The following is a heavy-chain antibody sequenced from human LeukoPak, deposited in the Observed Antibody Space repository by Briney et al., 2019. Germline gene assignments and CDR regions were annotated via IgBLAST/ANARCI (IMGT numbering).Heavy chain of an antibody. J-gene: IGHJ4*02. CDR1: GFTFSTYP. CDR2: IRGSGTT. V-gene: IGHV3-48*01. CDR3: ARDYDYGFDN. Sequence: GGSLRLSCAASGFTFSTYPMNWVRQAPGKGLERISHIRGSGTTDYADSVKGRFTISRDNAKNSLYLQLSSLRAEDTAVYYCARDYDYGFDNWGQGTLVTVSS. D-gene: IGHD4-17*01.